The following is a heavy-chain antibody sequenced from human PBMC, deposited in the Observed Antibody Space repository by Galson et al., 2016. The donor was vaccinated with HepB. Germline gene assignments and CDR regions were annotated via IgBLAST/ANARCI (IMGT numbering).Heavy chain of an antibody. D-gene: IGHD1-26*01. CDR1: GFTLSTYA. V-gene: IGHV3-33*01. CDR2: IWYDGDNK. CDR3: ARDPFSGSYWDYYYYGMYV. J-gene: IGHJ6*02. Sequence: SLRLSCAASGFTLSTYAMHWVRQAPGKGLEWVAVIWYDGDNKYYADSVKGRFTISRDNSVDTLYLQMNSLRAEDTAVYFCARDPFSGSYWDYYYYGMYVWGQGTTVTVSS.